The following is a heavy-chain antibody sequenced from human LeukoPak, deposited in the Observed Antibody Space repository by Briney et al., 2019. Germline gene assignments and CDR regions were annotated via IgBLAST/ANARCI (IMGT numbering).Heavy chain of an antibody. Sequence: PSETLSLTCAVYGGSFSGYYWSWIRQPPGKGLEWIGEINHSGSTNYNPSLKSRVTISVDTSKNQFSLKLSSVTAADTAAYYCARGLAAAGGGYYFDYWGQGTLVTVSS. CDR3: ARGLAAAGGGYYFDY. CDR1: GGSFSGYY. J-gene: IGHJ4*02. D-gene: IGHD6-25*01. CDR2: INHSGST. V-gene: IGHV4-34*01.